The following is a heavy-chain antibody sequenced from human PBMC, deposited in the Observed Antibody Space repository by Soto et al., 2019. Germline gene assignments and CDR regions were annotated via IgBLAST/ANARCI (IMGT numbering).Heavy chain of an antibody. CDR1: GFTFTNYA. CDR2: VGGAPGST. V-gene: IGHV3-23*01. CDR3: AKGVSAGYSYLNWFDP. J-gene: IGHJ5*02. D-gene: IGHD5-18*01. Sequence: PGGSLRLSCAAAGFTFTNYAMSWVRQAPGKGLEWVSTVGGAPGSTSYADSVKGRFTISRDNFKNTLYLQMNSLRAEDTAVYYCAKGVSAGYSYLNWFDPWGQGTLVTVSS.